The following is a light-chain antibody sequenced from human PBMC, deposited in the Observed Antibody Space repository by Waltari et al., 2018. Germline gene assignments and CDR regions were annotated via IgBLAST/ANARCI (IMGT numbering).Light chain of an antibody. CDR3: QSYDTTLSAVV. V-gene: IGLV1-40*01. CDR2: SFS. Sequence: QSVLTQPPSVSGAPGQRVTISCSGTKSNIGADFYVHLYQQVPGTAPKLLLHSFSNRPSGVSDRFSGFKSGASASLVITGLQAEDEAMYYCQSYDTTLSAVVFGGGTRLTV. CDR1: KSNIGADFY. J-gene: IGLJ2*01.